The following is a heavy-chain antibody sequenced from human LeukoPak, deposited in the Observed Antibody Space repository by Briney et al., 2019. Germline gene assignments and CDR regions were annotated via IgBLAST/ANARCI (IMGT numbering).Heavy chain of an antibody. V-gene: IGHV3-23*01. Sequence: GSLGLSCAASGFHFSRYAMSWVRPAPGEGLGWGSAISGSGGSTYYADSVKGRFTISRDNSKNTLYLQMNSLRAEDTAVYYCAKDLLEYCSSTSCYTFDYWGQGTLVTVSS. D-gene: IGHD2-2*02. CDR2: ISGSGGST. J-gene: IGHJ4*02. CDR1: GFHFSRYA. CDR3: AKDLLEYCSSTSCYTFDY.